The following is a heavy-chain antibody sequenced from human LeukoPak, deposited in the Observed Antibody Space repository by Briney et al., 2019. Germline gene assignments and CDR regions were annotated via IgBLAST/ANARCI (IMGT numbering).Heavy chain of an antibody. D-gene: IGHD7-27*01. CDR1: GGSISTSTYY. CDR2: IYYSGST. Sequence: PSETLSLTCTVSGGSISTSTYYWGWIRQPPGKGLEWIGSIYYSGSTYYHPSLKSRVTISVDTSKNQFSLKLSSVTAADTAVYYCARGKLGMEAFDIWGQGTMVTVSS. V-gene: IGHV4-39*07. J-gene: IGHJ3*02. CDR3: ARGKLGMEAFDI.